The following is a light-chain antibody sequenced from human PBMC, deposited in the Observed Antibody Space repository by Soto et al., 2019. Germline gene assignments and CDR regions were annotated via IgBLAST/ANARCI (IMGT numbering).Light chain of an antibody. CDR1: QSISDT. Sequence: EIVMTQSPATLSVSPGGRATLSCRASQSISDTLAWYQQKPGQAPRLLIHGASTRATGFPARFSGSESGTDFTLTISSLQSEDFAVYYCQQYNNWPWTFGQGTKVEIK. J-gene: IGKJ1*01. CDR2: GAS. V-gene: IGKV3-15*01. CDR3: QQYNNWPWT.